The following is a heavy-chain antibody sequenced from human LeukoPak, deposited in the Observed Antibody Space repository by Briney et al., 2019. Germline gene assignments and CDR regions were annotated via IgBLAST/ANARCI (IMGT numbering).Heavy chain of an antibody. V-gene: IGHV3-66*01. Sequence: GGSLRLSCAASGFTVSSNYMSWVRQAPGKGLEWVSVIYSGGSTYYADSVKGRFTISRDNSKNTLYLQMNSLRAEDTAVYYCARVVFGYGSGSYRDSWGQGTLVTVSS. CDR1: GFTVSSNY. J-gene: IGHJ4*02. CDR2: IYSGGST. CDR3: ARVVFGYGSGSYRDS. D-gene: IGHD3-10*01.